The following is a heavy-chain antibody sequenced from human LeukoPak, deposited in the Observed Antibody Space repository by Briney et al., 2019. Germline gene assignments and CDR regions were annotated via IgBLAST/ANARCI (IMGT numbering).Heavy chain of an antibody. J-gene: IGHJ4*02. CDR1: GGSISIYY. D-gene: IGHD5-18*01. Sequence: ASETLSLTCTVSGGSISIYYWSWIRQPAGKGLEWIGRIYTSGSTNYNPSLKSRVTISVDTSKNQFSLKLSSVTAADTAVYYCARRGIQLWEYYFDYWGQGTLVTVSS. CDR2: IYTSGST. CDR3: ARRGIQLWEYYFDY. V-gene: IGHV4-4*07.